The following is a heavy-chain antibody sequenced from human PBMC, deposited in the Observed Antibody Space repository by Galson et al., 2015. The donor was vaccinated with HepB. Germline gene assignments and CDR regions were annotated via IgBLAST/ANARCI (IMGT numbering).Heavy chain of an antibody. J-gene: IGHJ4*02. CDR3: ARRGDGYSFHY. CDR2: IYYSGST. Sequence: SETLSLTCTVSGGSINSNYKWGWIRQPPGKGLEWIGSIYYSGSTYYNVSVKSRVIISVDTSMNQFSLNLSSVTAADTAVYYCARRGDGYSFHYWGQGTPVTVSS. V-gene: IGHV4-39*01. CDR1: GGSINSNYK. D-gene: IGHD5-24*01.